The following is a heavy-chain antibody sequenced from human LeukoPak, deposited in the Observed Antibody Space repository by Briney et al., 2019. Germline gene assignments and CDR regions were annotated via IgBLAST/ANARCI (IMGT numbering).Heavy chain of an antibody. CDR3: ARQESAMVRGVIVSDAFDI. D-gene: IGHD3-10*01. CDR2: IYYSGST. V-gene: IGHV4-59*08. J-gene: IGHJ3*02. Sequence: SETLSLTCSVSGGSISSYYWSWIRQPPGKGLEWIGYIYYSGSTNYNPSLKSRVTISVDTSENQFSLKLSSVTAADTAVYYCARQESAMVRGVIVSDAFDIWGQGTMVTVSS. CDR1: GGSISSYY.